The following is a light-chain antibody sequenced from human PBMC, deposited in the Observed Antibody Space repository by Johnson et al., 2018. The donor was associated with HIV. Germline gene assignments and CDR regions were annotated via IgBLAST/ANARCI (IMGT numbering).Light chain of an antibody. CDR2: YNN. Sequence: QSMLTQPPSVSAAPGQTVTISCSGSSSNIGSNYVSWYQQLPGTAPKLLIYYNNKRPSGIPDRFSGSKSGTSATLGITGLPTGDEADYYCGTWDSSLSAGFFGTGTKVTVL. J-gene: IGLJ1*01. CDR3: GTWDSSLSAGF. CDR1: SSNIGSNY. V-gene: IGLV1-51*01.